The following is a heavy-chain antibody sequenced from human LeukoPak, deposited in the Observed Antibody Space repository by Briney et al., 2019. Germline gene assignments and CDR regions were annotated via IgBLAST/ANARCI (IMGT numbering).Heavy chain of an antibody. CDR2: ITSSSSYI. D-gene: IGHD2-2*01. Sequence: AGGSLRLSCAASGFTFSSYSMNWVRQAPGKGLEWVSSITSSSSYIYYADSVKGRFTISRDNAKNSLYLQMNSLRAEDTAVYYCARDMSPQVVPYAIVADSWGQGTLVTVST. V-gene: IGHV3-21*01. CDR1: GFTFSSYS. CDR3: ARDMSPQVVPYAIVADS. J-gene: IGHJ4*02.